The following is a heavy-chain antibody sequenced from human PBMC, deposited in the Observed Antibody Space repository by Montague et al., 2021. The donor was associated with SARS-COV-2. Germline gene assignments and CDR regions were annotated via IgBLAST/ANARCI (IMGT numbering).Heavy chain of an antibody. CDR2: IYDSGST. Sequence: SETLSLTCTVSGGFISSSNYYWDWIRQPPGKGLERIGSIYDSGSTYYNPSLKSRVTISVDTSKNHFSLKLSSVTAADTAVYYCARRGRKLLPVATTIGGFDIWGQGTMVTVSS. CDR3: ARRGRKLLPVATTIGGFDI. J-gene: IGHJ3*02. V-gene: IGHV4-39*02. D-gene: IGHD5-12*01. CDR1: GGFISSSNYY.